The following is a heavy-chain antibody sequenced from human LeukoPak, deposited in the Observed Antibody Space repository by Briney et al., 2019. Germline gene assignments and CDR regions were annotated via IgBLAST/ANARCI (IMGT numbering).Heavy chain of an antibody. CDR2: IYHSGST. D-gene: IGHD3-22*01. J-gene: IGHJ4*02. CDR1: GGSISSGGYS. V-gene: IGHV4-30-2*01. Sequence: PSETLSLTCAVSGGSISSGGYSWSWIRQPPGKGLEWIGYIYHSGSTYYNPSLKSRVTISVDRSKNQFSLKLSSVTAADTAVYYCVLGTYYDSSGYFDYWGQGTLVTVSS. CDR3: VLGTYYDSSGYFDY.